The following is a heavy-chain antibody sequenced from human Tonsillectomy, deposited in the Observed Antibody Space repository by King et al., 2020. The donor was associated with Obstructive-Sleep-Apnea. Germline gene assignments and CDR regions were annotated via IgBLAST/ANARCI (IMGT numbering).Heavy chain of an antibody. CDR3: ACYPDYGDYYHWFDP. Sequence: LQLQESGPGLVKPSGTLSLTCAVSGGSISSSNWWSWVRQPPGKGLEGIGESYHSGSTNYNPSLKSRVTISVDKSKNQFPLKLSSVTAADTAVYYCACYPDYGDYYHWFDPWGQGTLVTVSS. CDR1: GGSISSSNW. CDR2: SYHSGST. V-gene: IGHV4-4*02. D-gene: IGHD4-17*01. J-gene: IGHJ5*02.